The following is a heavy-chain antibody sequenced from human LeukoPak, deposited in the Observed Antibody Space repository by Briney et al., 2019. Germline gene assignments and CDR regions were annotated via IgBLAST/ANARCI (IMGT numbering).Heavy chain of an antibody. J-gene: IGHJ6*03. CDR3: ARDPGGSYGTLMDV. CDR2: IKQDGSEK. D-gene: IGHD1-26*01. CDR1: GFTFSSYW. Sequence: PGGSLRLSCAASGFTFSSYWMSWVRQAPGKGLERVANIKQDGSEKYYVDSVKGRFTISRDNAKNSLYLQINSLRAEDTAVYYCARDPGGSYGTLMDVWGKGTTVTVSS. V-gene: IGHV3-7*01.